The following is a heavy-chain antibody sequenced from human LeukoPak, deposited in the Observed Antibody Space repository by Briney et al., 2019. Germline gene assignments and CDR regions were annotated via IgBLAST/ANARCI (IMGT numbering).Heavy chain of an antibody. CDR2: IYYSGTT. CDR1: GGSISGAYY. V-gene: IGHV4-31*03. J-gene: IGHJ5*02. Sequence: PSETLSLTCSVSGGSISGAYYWSWIRQHPGKGLEYFGYIYYSGTTYYNPSLQSRVTISVDTSKNQFSLKLNSVTAADTAVYYCAREIVVVSTLWVDPWGQGTLVTVSS. CDR3: AREIVVVSTLWVDP. D-gene: IGHD3-22*01.